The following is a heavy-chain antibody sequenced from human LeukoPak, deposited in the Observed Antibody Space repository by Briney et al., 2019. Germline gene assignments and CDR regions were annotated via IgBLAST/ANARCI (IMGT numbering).Heavy chain of an antibody. CDR1: GYTFTGYY. J-gene: IGHJ5*02. CDR2: INPNSGGT. D-gene: IGHD3-22*01. CDR3: ARASGYTAPFDP. Sequence: ASVKVSCKASGYTFTGYYMHWVRQAPGQGLEWMGWINPNSGGTNYAQKFQGRVTMTRDTSISTAYMELSRLRSDDTAVYYCARASGYTAPFDPWGQGTLVTVSS. V-gene: IGHV1-2*02.